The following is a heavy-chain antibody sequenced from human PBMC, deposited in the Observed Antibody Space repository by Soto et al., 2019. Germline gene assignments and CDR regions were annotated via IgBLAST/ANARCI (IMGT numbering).Heavy chain of an antibody. D-gene: IGHD3-3*01. CDR1: GYTFTGYY. CDR2: ISGSGGST. V-gene: IGHV3-23*01. Sequence: SCKASGYTFTGYYMHWVRQAPGQGLEWVSAISGSGGSTYYADSVKGRFTISRDNSKNTLYLQMNSLRAEDTAVYYCAKEVSVGYYIYYFDYWGQGTLVTVSS. J-gene: IGHJ4*02. CDR3: AKEVSVGYYIYYFDY.